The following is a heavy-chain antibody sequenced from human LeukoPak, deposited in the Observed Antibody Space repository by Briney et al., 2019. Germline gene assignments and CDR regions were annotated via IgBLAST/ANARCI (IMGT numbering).Heavy chain of an antibody. CDR3: ARSSQVRNGYSYGLPRDY. D-gene: IGHD5-18*01. Sequence: SETLSLTCAVYGGSFSGYYWSWIRQPPGEGLEWIGEINHSGSTNYNPSLKSRVTISVDTSKNQFSLKLSSVTAADTAVYYCARSSQVRNGYSYGLPRDYWGQGTLVTVSS. CDR2: INHSGST. CDR1: GGSFSGYY. V-gene: IGHV4-34*01. J-gene: IGHJ4*02.